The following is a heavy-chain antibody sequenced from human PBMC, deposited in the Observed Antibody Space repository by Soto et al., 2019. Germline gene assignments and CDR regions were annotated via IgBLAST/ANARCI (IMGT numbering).Heavy chain of an antibody. CDR1: GFTFRDYW. Sequence: EVQLVESGGGLVQPGGSLTLSCAASGFTFRDYWMHWVRQAPGKGLVWVSRIKTDGSTENTADSVKGRFTISRDNVRNRLHLQMSSLRPEDTAVYYCARWSGSYDYWGQGTLVTVSS. V-gene: IGHV3-74*01. CDR3: ARWSGSYDY. CDR2: IKTDGSTE. D-gene: IGHD3-3*01. J-gene: IGHJ4*02.